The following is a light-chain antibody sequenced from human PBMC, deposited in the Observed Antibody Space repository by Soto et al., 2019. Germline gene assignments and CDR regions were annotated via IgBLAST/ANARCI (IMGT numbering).Light chain of an antibody. CDR3: QQRSSWPLT. V-gene: IGKV3-11*01. J-gene: IGKJ4*01. CDR2: DAF. CDR1: QSVGSY. Sequence: EIVLTQSPATLSLSPGERATLSCRASQSVGSYFAWYQQKPGQAPRLLIYDAFSRATGIPARFSGSGSGTDFTLPISSLAPEDFAVYFCQQRSSWPLTFGGGTMVEIK.